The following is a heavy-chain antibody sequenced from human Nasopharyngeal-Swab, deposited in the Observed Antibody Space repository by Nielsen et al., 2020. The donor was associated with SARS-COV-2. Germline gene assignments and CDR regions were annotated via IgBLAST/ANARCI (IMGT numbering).Heavy chain of an antibody. J-gene: IGHJ5*02. CDR2: IYYSGST. CDR1: GGSISSYY. Sequence: SETLSLTCTVSGGSISSYYWSWIRQPPGKGLEWIGYIYYSGSTNYNPSLKSRVTISVDTSKNQFSLKLSSVTAADTAVYYCARDVAAAGTSLGFDPWGQGTLVTVSS. CDR3: ARDVAAAGTSLGFDP. D-gene: IGHD6-13*01. V-gene: IGHV4-59*13.